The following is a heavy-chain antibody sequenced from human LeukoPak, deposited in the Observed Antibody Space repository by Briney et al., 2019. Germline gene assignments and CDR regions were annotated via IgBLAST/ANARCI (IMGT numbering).Heavy chain of an antibody. D-gene: IGHD1-14*01. V-gene: IGHV3-23*01. J-gene: IGHJ4*02. CDR2: ISGSGGST. CDR1: GLTFSSYA. CDR3: AKDRFKSLTGLYYFDY. Sequence: GGSLRLSCAASGLTFSSYAMSWVRQAPGKGLEWVSAISGSGGSTYYADSVKGRFTISRDNSKNTLYLQMNSLRAEDTAVYYCAKDRFKSLTGLYYFDYWGQGTLVTVSS.